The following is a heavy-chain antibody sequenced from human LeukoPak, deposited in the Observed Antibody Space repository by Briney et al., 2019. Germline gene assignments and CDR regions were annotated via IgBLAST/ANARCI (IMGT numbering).Heavy chain of an antibody. D-gene: IGHD7-27*01. J-gene: IGHJ4*02. V-gene: IGHV4-39*07. Sequence: PSETLSLTCTVSGGSISSSNYYWGWIRQPPGKGLEWIGRIYYSGSTYFNPSLKSRVTISVDTSKNQFSLKLSSVTAADTAVYYCAREWGSGYYFDYWGQGTLVTVSS. CDR1: GGSISSSNYY. CDR2: IYYSGST. CDR3: AREWGSGYYFDY.